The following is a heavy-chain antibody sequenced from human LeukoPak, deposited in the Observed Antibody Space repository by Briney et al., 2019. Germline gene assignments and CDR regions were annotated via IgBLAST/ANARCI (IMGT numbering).Heavy chain of an antibody. V-gene: IGHV1-46*01. Sequence: ASVKVSCKASGYTFPSYFMHWVRQAPGQGLEWMGIINPTGGSTTYAQKFQGRVTMTRDTSTSTVYMELSSLRSDDTAVYYCARTAARRFDYWGQGTLVTVFS. CDR3: ARTAARRFDY. D-gene: IGHD6-6*01. J-gene: IGHJ4*02. CDR1: GYTFPSYF. CDR2: INPTGGST.